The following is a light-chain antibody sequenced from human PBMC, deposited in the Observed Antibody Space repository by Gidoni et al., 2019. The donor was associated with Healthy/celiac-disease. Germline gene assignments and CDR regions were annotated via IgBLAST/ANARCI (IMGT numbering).Light chain of an antibody. J-gene: IGKJ4*01. CDR2: GAS. Sequence: EIVLTQSPGTLSLSPGERATLSCRASQSVSSSYLAWYQQKPGQAPRLLIYGASSRATGIPDRCSVSGSGTDFTLTISRLEPEDFAVYYCQQYGSSRGTFGGGTKVEIK. CDR1: QSVSSSY. V-gene: IGKV3-20*01. CDR3: QQYGSSRGT.